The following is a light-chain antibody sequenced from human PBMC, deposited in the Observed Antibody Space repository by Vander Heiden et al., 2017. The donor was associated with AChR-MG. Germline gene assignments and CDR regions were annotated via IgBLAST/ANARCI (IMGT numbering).Light chain of an antibody. V-gene: IGKV3-15*01. CDR3: QQYNNWPLT. CDR2: AAS. Sequence: EIVMTQSPATLSVSSGERATLSCRASQNIGSYLAWYQRKPGQAPRLLIYAASTRATGIPAKFSGSGSGTEFTLTISSLQSEDFVVYYCQQYNNWPLTFGGGTKVDIK. J-gene: IGKJ4*01. CDR1: QNIGSY.